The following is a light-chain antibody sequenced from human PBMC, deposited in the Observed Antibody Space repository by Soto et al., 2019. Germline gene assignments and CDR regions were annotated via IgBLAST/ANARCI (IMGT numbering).Light chain of an antibody. J-gene: IGKJ4*01. V-gene: IGKV3-11*01. CDR1: QSVSTY. CDR3: QQHSDWVT. Sequence: EIVLTQSPATLSLSPGERGTLSCRASQSVSTYLAWYQQKPCQAPRLLIYDASNRATGIPARFSGSGSGTDFTLTISYIEPEDFAFYYCQQHSDWVTFGGGTKVEI. CDR2: DAS.